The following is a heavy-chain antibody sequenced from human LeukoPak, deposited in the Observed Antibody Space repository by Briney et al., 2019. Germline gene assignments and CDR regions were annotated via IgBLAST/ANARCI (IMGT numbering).Heavy chain of an antibody. CDR1: GFTFSTYA. D-gene: IGHD3-22*01. CDR2: ISGTGGGT. Sequence: GGSLRLSCAASGFTFSTYAMSWVRQAPGRGLEWVSAISGTGGGTYYADSVKGRFTISRDNSKNTLYLQMNSLRAEDTAVYYCAKPGDSSGYYAHYYYYGMDVWGQGTTVTVSS. CDR3: AKPGDSSGYYAHYYYYGMDV. J-gene: IGHJ6*02. V-gene: IGHV3-23*01.